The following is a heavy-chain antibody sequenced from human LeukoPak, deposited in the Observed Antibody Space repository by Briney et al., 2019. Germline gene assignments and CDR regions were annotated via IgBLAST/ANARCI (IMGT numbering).Heavy chain of an antibody. CDR1: GFTFSSYA. CDR2: ISYDGSNK. V-gene: IGHV3-30-3*01. CDR3: AKGGLTVTTDAFDY. D-gene: IGHD4-4*01. J-gene: IGHJ4*02. Sequence: GRSLRLSCAASGFTFSSYAMHWVRQAPGKGLEWVAVISYDGSNKYYADSVKGRFTISRDNSKNTLYLQMNSLRAEDTAVYYCAKGGLTVTTDAFDYWGQGTLVTVSS.